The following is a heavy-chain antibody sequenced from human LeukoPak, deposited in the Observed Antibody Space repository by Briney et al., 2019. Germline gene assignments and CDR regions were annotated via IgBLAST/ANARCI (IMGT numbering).Heavy chain of an antibody. D-gene: IGHD3-10*01. CDR2: IRYDGSNK. J-gene: IGHJ5*02. CDR3: AKDYGENWFDP. CDR1: GFTLRSYG. Sequence: RGSLRLSPAASGFTLRSYGMHGGPQGPRKGLEWVAFIRYDGSNKYYADSVKGRFTISRDNSKNTLYLQMSSLRAEDTAVYYCAKDYGENWFDPWGQGTLVTVSS. V-gene: IGHV3-30*02.